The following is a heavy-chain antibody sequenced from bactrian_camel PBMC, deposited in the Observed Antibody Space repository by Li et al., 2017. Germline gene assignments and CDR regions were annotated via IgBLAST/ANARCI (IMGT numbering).Heavy chain of an antibody. CDR1: GFTFSNYA. CDR3: AAVSGY. CDR2: INSVGDTT. V-gene: IGHV3S31*01. J-gene: IGHJ6*01. Sequence: VQLVESGGGLVQPGGSLRLSCAASGFTFSNYAMTWIRQAPGKGLEWVSGINSVGDTTHYADSVKGRFTISKDNAKSTLYLEMKSLKPEDTAVYFCAAVSGYWGQGTQVTVS.